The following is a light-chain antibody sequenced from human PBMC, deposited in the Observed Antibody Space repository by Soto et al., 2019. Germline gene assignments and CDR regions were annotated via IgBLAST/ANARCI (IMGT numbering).Light chain of an antibody. CDR2: VDS. CDR3: QVWDSSSDHYV. J-gene: IGLJ1*01. V-gene: IGLV3-21*02. CDR1: NIGSKS. Sequence: SYELTQPPSVSVAPGQTARISCGGINIGSKSVHWYQQKPGQAPVLVVYVDSDRPSGIPERFSGSNSGNTATLTISRVEAGDEADYYCQVWDSSSDHYVFGTGTKVTAL.